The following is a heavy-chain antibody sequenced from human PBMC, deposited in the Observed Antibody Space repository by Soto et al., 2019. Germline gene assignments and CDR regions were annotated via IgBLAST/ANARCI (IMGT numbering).Heavy chain of an antibody. Sequence: SETLSLTFTVSGGSISSYYWSWIRQPPGKGLEWIGYIYYSGSTNYNPSLKSRVAISVDTSKNQFSLKLSSVTAADTAVYYCARKALLNWFDPWGQGTLVTVSS. CDR2: IYYSGST. V-gene: IGHV4-59*08. CDR1: GGSISSYY. J-gene: IGHJ5*02. CDR3: ARKALLNWFDP.